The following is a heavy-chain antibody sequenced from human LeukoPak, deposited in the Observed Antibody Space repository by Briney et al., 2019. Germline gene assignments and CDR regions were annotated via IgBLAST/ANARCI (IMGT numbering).Heavy chain of an antibody. CDR2: INHSGST. V-gene: IGHV4-34*01. D-gene: IGHD5-12*01. CDR3: ARLAIGVGDIFTPRTLAFDY. Sequence: SETLSLTCAVYGGSFSGYYWSWIRQPPGKGLEWIGEINHSGSTNYNPSLKSRVTISVDTSKNQFSLKLSSVTAADTAVYYCARLAIGVGDIFTPRTLAFDYWGQGTLVTVSS. CDR1: GGSFSGYY. J-gene: IGHJ4*02.